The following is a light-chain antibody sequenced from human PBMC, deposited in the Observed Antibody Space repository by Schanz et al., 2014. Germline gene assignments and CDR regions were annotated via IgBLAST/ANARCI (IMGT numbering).Light chain of an antibody. Sequence: QSVLTQPPSASGTPGQRVTISCSGSSSNIGSNYVYWYQQLPGTAPKLLIYKSNQRPSGVPDRFSGSKSGTSASLAISGLRSDDEADYYCATWDDIMSAWVFGGGTKLTVL. CDR2: KSN. CDR3: ATWDDIMSAWV. J-gene: IGLJ3*02. V-gene: IGLV1-47*01. CDR1: SSNIGSNY.